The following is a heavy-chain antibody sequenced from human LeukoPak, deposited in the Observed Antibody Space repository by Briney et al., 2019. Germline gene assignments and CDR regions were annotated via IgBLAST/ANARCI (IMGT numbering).Heavy chain of an antibody. J-gene: IGHJ4*02. V-gene: IGHV3-7*01. CDR2: IKQDGSEK. CDR1: GFTFSSYG. Sequence: GGSLRLSCAASGFTFSSYGVHWVRHAPGKGLEWVANIKQDGSEKYYVDSVKGRFTISRDNAKNSLYLQMNSLRAEDTAVYYCASAAANDYWGQGTLVTVSS. CDR3: ASAAANDY. D-gene: IGHD6-13*01.